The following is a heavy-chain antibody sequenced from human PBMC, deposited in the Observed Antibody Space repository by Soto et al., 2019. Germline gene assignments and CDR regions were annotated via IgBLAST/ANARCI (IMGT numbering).Heavy chain of an antibody. CDR1: GFIFTRYS. V-gene: IGHV3-21*06. J-gene: IGHJ4*02. CDR2: ISSTTNYI. CDR3: ARESEDLTSNFDY. Sequence: PGGSLRLSCAAPGFIFTRYSMNWVRQAPGKGLEWVSSISSTTNYIYYGDSMKGRFTISRDNAKNSLYLEMNSLRAEDTAVYYCARESEDLTSNFDYWGQGTLVTVPQ.